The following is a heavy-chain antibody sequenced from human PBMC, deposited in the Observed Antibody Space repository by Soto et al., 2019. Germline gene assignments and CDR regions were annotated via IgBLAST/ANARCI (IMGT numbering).Heavy chain of an antibody. D-gene: IGHD6-19*01. Sequence: QVQLVQSGAEVKKPGSSVKVSCKASGGTFSSYAISWVRQAPGQGLEWMGGIIPIFGTANYAQKFQGRVTITADESTSTAYLELSSLRSEDKGVDYCARASMAGLYYFYGMDVWGQGATVTVSP. V-gene: IGHV1-69*01. CDR1: GGTFSSYA. CDR2: IIPIFGTA. J-gene: IGHJ6*01. CDR3: ARASMAGLYYFYGMDV.